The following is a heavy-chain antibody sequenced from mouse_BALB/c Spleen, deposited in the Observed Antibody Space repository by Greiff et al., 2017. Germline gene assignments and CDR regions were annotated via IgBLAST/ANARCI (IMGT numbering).Heavy chain of an antibody. CDR2: ILPGSGST. CDR1: GYTFSSYW. Sequence: VQLQQSGAELMKPGASVKISCKATGYTFSSYWIEWVKQRPGHGLEWIGEILPGSGSTNSNEKFKGKATFTADTSSNTAYMQLSSLTSEDSAVYYCAREAGYWGQGTTLTVSS. J-gene: IGHJ2*01. CDR3: AREAGY. V-gene: IGHV1-9*01.